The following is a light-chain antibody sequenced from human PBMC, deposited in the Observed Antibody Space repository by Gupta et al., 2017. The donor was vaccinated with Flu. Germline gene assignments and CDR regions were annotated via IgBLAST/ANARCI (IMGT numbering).Light chain of an antibody. V-gene: IGKV1-5*03. CDR3: QQDNSYLT. Sequence: DIQMTQSPSTLSASVGDRVTITCRASQSISSWLAWYQQKPGKAPKLMIYKASRLESGVPSRFSGSGYGKEFTLTSSSLQHDDFANYYCQQDNSYLTFGQGTKVEIK. CDR2: KAS. CDR1: QSISSW. J-gene: IGKJ1*01.